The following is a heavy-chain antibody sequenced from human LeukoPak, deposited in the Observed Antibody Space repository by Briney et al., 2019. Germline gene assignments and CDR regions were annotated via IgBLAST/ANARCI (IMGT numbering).Heavy chain of an antibody. J-gene: IGHJ6*03. CDR2: INHSGST. CDR1: GGSFSGYY. D-gene: IGHD4-17*01. Sequence: SETLSLTCAVYGGSFSGYYWSWIRQPPGKGLEWIGEINHSGSTNYNPSLKSRVTISVDTSKNQLSLRLSSVTAADTAVYYCARYGDYYYYYMDVWGKGTTVTISS. V-gene: IGHV4-34*01. CDR3: ARYGDYYYYYMDV.